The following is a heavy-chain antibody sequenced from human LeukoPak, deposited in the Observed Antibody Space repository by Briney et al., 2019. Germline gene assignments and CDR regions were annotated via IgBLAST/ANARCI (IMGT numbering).Heavy chain of an antibody. CDR2: ITSGSSYI. Sequence: GGSLRPSCAASGFTFSSYNVNWVRQAPGKGLEWVSSITSGSSYIYYADSVKGRFTISRDNAKNSLYLQMNSLRAEDTAVYYCARDPLQLWFGDAFDIWGQGTMVTVSS. CDR1: GFTFSSYN. J-gene: IGHJ3*02. CDR3: ARDPLQLWFGDAFDI. V-gene: IGHV3-21*01. D-gene: IGHD5-18*01.